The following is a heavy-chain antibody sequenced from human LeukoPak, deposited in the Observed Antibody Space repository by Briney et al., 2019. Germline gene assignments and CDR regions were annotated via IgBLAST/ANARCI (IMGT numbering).Heavy chain of an antibody. CDR2: IYYSGST. D-gene: IGHD3-22*01. CDR1: GGSISSYS. J-gene: IGHJ4*02. Sequence: SETLSLTCTVSGGSISSYSWNWIRQSPGKGLEWIGSIYYSGSTYYNPSLKSRVTISVDTSKNQFSLKLSSVTAADTAVYYCARDQVDYDTPDHFDYWGKGTLVTVSS. V-gene: IGHV4-59*12. CDR3: ARDQVDYDTPDHFDY.